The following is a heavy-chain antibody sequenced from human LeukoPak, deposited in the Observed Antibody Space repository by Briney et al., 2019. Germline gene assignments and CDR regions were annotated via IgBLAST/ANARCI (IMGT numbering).Heavy chain of an antibody. CDR3: ARAVVNSGYDSLYFDY. J-gene: IGHJ4*02. V-gene: IGHV3-53*01. Sequence: GGSLRLSCAASGFTVSSNYMSWVRQAPGKGLEWVSVIYSGGSTYYADSVKGRFTISRDNSKNTLYLQMNSLRAEDTAVYYCARAVVNSGYDSLYFDYWGQGTLVTVSS. D-gene: IGHD5-12*01. CDR2: IYSGGST. CDR1: GFTVSSNY.